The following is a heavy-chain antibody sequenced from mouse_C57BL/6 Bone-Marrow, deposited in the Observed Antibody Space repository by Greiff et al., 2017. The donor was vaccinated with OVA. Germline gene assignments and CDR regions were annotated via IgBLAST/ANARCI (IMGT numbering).Heavy chain of an antibody. Sequence: VQLQQPGAELVKPGASVKLSCKASGYTFTSYWMHWVKQRPGHGLEWIGMIHPNSGSTNYNEKFKSKATLTVDKSASTAYMQLSSLTYEDSAFYYCARPSWDWFAYWGQGTLVTVSA. J-gene: IGHJ3*01. D-gene: IGHD4-1*01. V-gene: IGHV1-64*01. CDR3: ARPSWDWFAY. CDR1: GYTFTSYW. CDR2: IHPNSGST.